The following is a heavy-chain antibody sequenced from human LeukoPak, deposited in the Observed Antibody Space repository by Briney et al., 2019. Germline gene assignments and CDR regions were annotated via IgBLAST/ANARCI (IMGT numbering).Heavy chain of an antibody. Sequence: GESLKISCKGSGYSFSLYWIGWVRQMPGKGLEWMGIIYPDDSDTRYSPSFQGQVTISADRSISTAYLQWSSLKASDTAMYYCASSSGSCGGGYYFDCWGQGTLVTVSS. D-gene: IGHD1-26*01. V-gene: IGHV5-51*01. CDR3: ASSSGSCGGGYYFDC. CDR2: IYPDDSDT. J-gene: IGHJ4*02. CDR1: GYSFSLYW.